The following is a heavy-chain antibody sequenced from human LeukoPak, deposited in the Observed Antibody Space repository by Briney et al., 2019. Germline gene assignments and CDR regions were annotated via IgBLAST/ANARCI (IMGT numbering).Heavy chain of an antibody. CDR3: ATGFVPADYYYYYMDV. V-gene: IGHV3-7*01. CDR1: GFTFSSYW. Sequence: GGSLRLSCAASGFTFSSYWMSWVRQAPGKGLEWVAHIKQDGSEKYYVDSVKGRFTISRDNAKNSLYLQMNSLRAEDTAVYYCATGFVPADYYYYYMDVWGKGTTVTVSS. CDR2: IKQDGSEK. J-gene: IGHJ6*03. D-gene: IGHD2-2*01.